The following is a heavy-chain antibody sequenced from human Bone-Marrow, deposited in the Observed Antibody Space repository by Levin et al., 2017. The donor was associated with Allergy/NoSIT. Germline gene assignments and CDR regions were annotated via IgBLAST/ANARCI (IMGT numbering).Heavy chain of an antibody. CDR3: AKGLYSSTIFTYGMDV. CDR2: ISWNSGSI. V-gene: IGHV3-9*01. D-gene: IGHD6-13*01. Sequence: GGSLRLSCAASGFTFDDYAMHWVRQAPGKGLEWVSGISWNSGSIGYADSVKGRFTISRDNAKNSLYLQMNSLRAEDTALYYCAKGLYSSTIFTYGMDVWGQGTTVTVSS. J-gene: IGHJ6*02. CDR1: GFTFDDYA.